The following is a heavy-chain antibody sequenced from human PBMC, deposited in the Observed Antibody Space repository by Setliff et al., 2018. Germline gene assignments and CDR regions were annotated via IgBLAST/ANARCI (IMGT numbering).Heavy chain of an antibody. CDR3: ARDLYNSGSGY. J-gene: IGHJ4*02. Sequence: GASVKVSCKTSGYPFTDYYIHWVRQAPGQGLEWMGRINPNSGATNFAQKFQGRVTMTRDTSISTAYMDLSRLRSDDTAVYYCARDLYNSGSGYWGQGTLVTVSS. D-gene: IGHD6-25*01. V-gene: IGHV1-2*06. CDR2: INPNSGAT. CDR1: GYPFTDYY.